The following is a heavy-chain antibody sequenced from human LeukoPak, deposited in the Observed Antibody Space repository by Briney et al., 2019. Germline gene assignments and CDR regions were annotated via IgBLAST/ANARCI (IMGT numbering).Heavy chain of an antibody. J-gene: IGHJ4*02. CDR3: ASGDAVAGTVY. CDR1: GGTFSSYA. CDR2: IIPIFGTA. V-gene: IGHV1-69*13. Sequence: ASVKVSCKASGGTFSSYAISWVRQAPGQGLEWMGGIIPIFGTANYAQKFQGRVTITADESTSTAYMELRSLRSDDTAVYYCASGDAVAGTVYWGQGTLVTVSS. D-gene: IGHD6-19*01.